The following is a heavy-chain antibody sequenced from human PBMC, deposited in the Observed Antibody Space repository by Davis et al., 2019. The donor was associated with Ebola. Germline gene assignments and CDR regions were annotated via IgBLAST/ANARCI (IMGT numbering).Heavy chain of an antibody. CDR2: VSHSERER. V-gene: IGHV3-30*19. CDR3: ARAGFDEVLDY. Sequence: PGGSLRLSCTASGFNFPYYGMHWVRQAPGKGLEWVAVVSHSERERFYADSVKGRFTISRDNSENTLYLQMNSLTADDTSVYYCARAGFDEVLDYWGQGTPVTVSS. CDR1: GFNFPYYG. J-gene: IGHJ4*02. D-gene: IGHD3-3*01.